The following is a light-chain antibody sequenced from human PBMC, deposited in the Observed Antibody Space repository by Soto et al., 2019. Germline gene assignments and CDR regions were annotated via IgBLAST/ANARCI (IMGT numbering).Light chain of an antibody. CDR2: AAS. CDR1: QSISSY. V-gene: IGKV1-39*01. Sequence: DIQMTQSPSSLSASVGDRVTITCRASQSISSYLNWYQQKPGKATKLLIYAASSLQSGVPQRYSGSGYGTDVTLTISSLQPEDFATYYCQQANSFPITFGQGTRLEIK. J-gene: IGKJ5*01. CDR3: QQANSFPIT.